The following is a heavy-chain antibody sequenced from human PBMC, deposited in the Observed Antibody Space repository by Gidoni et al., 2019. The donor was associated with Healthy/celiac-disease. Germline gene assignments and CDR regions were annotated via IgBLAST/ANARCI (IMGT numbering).Heavy chain of an antibody. V-gene: IGHV4-31*01. CDR2: IYSSGST. D-gene: IGHD2-2*01. Sequence: QVQLRESGPGLVKPSQTLSLTCTVSGGSISSADYSWSWIRQHPGKGLEWIGFIYSSGSTYYNPSLKSQFSISVDTSKNRFSLRLNSVTAADTAVYYCARGFDDCSSASCHPLLWGQGTLVTVSS. CDR3: ARGFDDCSSASCHPLL. J-gene: IGHJ4*02. CDR1: GGSISSADYS.